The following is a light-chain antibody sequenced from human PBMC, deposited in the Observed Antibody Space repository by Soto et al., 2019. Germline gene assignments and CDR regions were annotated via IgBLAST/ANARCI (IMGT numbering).Light chain of an antibody. CDR1: QSVSSSY. CDR3: QHYNSPYT. J-gene: IGKJ2*01. V-gene: IGKV3-20*01. Sequence: EIVMTQSPGTLSVSPGERATLSCRASQSVSSSYLAWYQQKPGQAPRLLIYGASSRATGIPDRFSGSGSGTDFTLTISSLQPDDFATYYCQHYNSPYTFGQGTKVDIK. CDR2: GAS.